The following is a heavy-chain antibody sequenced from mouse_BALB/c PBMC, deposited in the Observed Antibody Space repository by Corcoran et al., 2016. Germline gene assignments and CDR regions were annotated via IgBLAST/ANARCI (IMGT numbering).Heavy chain of an antibody. CDR3: ARGGGYPARFAY. D-gene: IGHD2-2*01. CDR1: GFNTKDTY. V-gene: IGHV14-3*02. CDR2: IDPANGHT. Sequence: EVQLQQSGAELMKPGPSVKLSCTAAGFNTKDTYMQWEKQRPEQGLEWIGRIDPANGHTKYDPKFQGKATITADTSSNTAYLQLSSLTSEDTAVYYCARGGGYPARFAYWGQGTLVTVSA. J-gene: IGHJ3*01.